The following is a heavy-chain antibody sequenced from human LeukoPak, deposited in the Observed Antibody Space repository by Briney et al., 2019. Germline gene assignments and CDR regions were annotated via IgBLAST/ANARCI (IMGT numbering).Heavy chain of an antibody. Sequence: GESLKISCKGSGYTFTSYWIAWVRQMPGKGLEWMGIVYPGDSDSRYSPSFQGQVTISADKSISTAYLQWSSLKASDTAMYYCARRNYYDSSGYYFDYWGQGTLITVSS. V-gene: IGHV5-51*01. CDR1: GYTFTSYW. J-gene: IGHJ4*02. CDR2: VYPGDSDS. D-gene: IGHD3-22*01. CDR3: ARRNYYDSSGYYFDY.